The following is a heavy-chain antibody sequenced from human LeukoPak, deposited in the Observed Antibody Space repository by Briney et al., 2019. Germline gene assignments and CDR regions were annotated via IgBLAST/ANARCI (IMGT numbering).Heavy chain of an antibody. Sequence: PGGSLRLSCAASGFTFSTYAMSWVRQAPGKGLEWVSGISGSDRSTYYADSVKGRFTISRDNSKNTLYLQMNSLRAEDTAVYYCARDRAITAAGMRGVFDYWGQGTLVTVSS. D-gene: IGHD6-13*01. V-gene: IGHV3-23*01. CDR2: ISGSDRST. J-gene: IGHJ4*02. CDR3: ARDRAITAAGMRGVFDY. CDR1: GFTFSTYA.